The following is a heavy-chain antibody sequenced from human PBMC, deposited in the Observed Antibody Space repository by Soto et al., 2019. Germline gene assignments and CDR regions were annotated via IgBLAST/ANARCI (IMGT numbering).Heavy chain of an antibody. V-gene: IGHV4-39*01. CDR2: IYYSGST. D-gene: IGHD6-19*01. CDR1: CGSISSSSYY. Sequence: SETLSLTCTVSCGSISSSSYYWGWIRQPPGKGLEWIGSIYYSGSTYYNPSLKSRVTISVDTSKNQFSLKLSSVTAADTAVYFCARLRNSSDWTDFDFWGQGTRVTVS. CDR3: ARLRNSSDWTDFDF. J-gene: IGHJ4*02.